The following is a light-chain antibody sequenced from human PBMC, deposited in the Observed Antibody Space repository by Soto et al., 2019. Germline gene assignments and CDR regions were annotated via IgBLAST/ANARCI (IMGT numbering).Light chain of an antibody. CDR2: GAS. J-gene: IGKJ5*01. CDR3: QQYGTSEII. V-gene: IGKV3-15*01. Sequence: EIVMTQSPATLSLSPGGRSTLSFRASQSISDTLAWYQQKPGQAPRLLIYGASTRATGFPARFSGSGSGADFTLTISRLEPEDFAVFYCQQYGTSEIIFGQGTRLEIK. CDR1: QSISDT.